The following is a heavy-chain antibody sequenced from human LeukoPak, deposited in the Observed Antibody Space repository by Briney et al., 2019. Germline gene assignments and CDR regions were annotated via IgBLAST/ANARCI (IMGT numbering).Heavy chain of an antibody. Sequence: SVKVSCKASGGTFSSYAISWVRQAPGQALEWMGGIIPIFGTANYAQKFQGRVTITTDESTSTAYMELSSLRSEDTAVYYCARVFYYESSGYYYDYWGQGSLVTVSS. CDR3: ARVFYYESSGYYYDY. CDR2: IIPIFGTA. V-gene: IGHV1-69*05. D-gene: IGHD3-22*01. CDR1: GGTFSSYA. J-gene: IGHJ4*02.